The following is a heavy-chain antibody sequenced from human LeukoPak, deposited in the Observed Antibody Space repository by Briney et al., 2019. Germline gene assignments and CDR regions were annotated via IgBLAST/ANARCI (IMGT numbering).Heavy chain of an antibody. D-gene: IGHD3-10*01. Sequence: GGSLRLSCAASGFTFRSYEMNWVRQAPGKGLEWVSYISSSSSTIYYSDSLKGRFTISRDNAKNSLYLQMNSLRAEDTAVYYCATGGGPGWFGELFRGYFFDYWGQGTQVTVSS. J-gene: IGHJ4*02. CDR3: ATGGGPGWFGELFRGYFFDY. CDR1: GFTFRSYE. CDR2: ISSSSSTI. V-gene: IGHV3-48*03.